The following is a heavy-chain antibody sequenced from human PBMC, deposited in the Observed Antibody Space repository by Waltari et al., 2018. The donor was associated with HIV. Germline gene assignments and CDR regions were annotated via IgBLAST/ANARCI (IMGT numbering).Heavy chain of an antibody. CDR2: ISGSGGNK. D-gene: IGHD4-17*01. Sequence: QLLESGGGLVKPGGSLILSCVASGFSFNKFALNWVRQAPGEGLEWLSSISGSGGNKYYADSVKGRISISRENSQNTVYLQINSLRVDDTATYYCAKTVPTVTSIFEGFDVWGQGAMVIVSS. CDR3: AKTVPTVTSIFEGFDV. CDR1: GFSFNKFA. J-gene: IGHJ3*01. V-gene: IGHV3-23*01.